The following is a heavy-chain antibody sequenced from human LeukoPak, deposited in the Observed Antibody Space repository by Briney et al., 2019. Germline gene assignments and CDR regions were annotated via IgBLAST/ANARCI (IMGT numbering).Heavy chain of an antibody. CDR1: GGSVTNNN. CDR2: LSASGRST. D-gene: IGHD1-26*01. CDR3: AKRPPSGSKFFHH. V-gene: IGHV3-23*01. J-gene: IGHJ1*01. Sequence: GTLSLTCAVSGGSVTNNNWWSWVRQAPGKGLEWVSTLSASGRSTFYADSVRGRFTISRDNSKNTLYLQMNSLRAEDTAVYYCAKRPPSGSKFFHHWGPGTLVIVSS.